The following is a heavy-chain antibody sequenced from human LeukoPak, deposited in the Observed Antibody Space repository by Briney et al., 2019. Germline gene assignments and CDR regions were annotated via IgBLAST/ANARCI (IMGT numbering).Heavy chain of an antibody. J-gene: IGHJ3*02. CDR3: ASCIAVAGTDDAFDI. V-gene: IGHV1-2*02. D-gene: IGHD6-19*01. Sequence: GASVKVSCKASGYTFTFYYMHWVRQAPGQGLEWMGWINPNSGGTNYAQKFQGRVTMTRDTSISTAYMELSRLRSDDTAVYYCASCIAVAGTDDAFDIWGQGTMVTVSS. CDR1: GYTFTFYY. CDR2: INPNSGGT.